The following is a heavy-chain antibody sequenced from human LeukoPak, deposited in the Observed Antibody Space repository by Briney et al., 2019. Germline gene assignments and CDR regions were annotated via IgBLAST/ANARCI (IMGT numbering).Heavy chain of an antibody. CDR2: IGTAGDT. D-gene: IGHD2-15*01. CDR3: ARGGNRYCSGGSCYMFDY. V-gene: IGHV3-13*01. CDR1: GFTFCSYD. J-gene: IGHJ4*02. Sequence: PGGSLRLSCAASGFTFCSYDMHWVRQATGTGLEGVSAIGTAGDTYYPGSVKGPFTISRENAKNSLYLQMNSLRAGDTAVYYCARGGNRYCSGGSCYMFDYWGQGTLVTVSS.